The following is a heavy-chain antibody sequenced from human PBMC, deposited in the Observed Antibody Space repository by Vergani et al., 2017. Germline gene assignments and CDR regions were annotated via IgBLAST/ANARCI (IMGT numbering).Heavy chain of an antibody. V-gene: IGHV1-18*01. CDR2: ISAYNGNT. CDR3: AREEVGATIASPFDPRRGDGVEY. Sequence: QVQLVQSGAEVKKPGASVKVSCKASGYTFTSYGISWVRQAPGQGLEWMGWISAYNGNTNYAQKLQGRVTITRDTSASTAYMELSSLRSEDTAVYYCAREEVGATIASPFDPRRGDGVEYWGQGSLVTVSS. CDR1: GYTFTSYG. D-gene: IGHD1-26*01. J-gene: IGHJ4*02.